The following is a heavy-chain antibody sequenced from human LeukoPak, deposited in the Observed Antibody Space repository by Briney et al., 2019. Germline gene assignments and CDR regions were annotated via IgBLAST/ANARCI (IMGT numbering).Heavy chain of an antibody. CDR3: ARDPCSSTSCRGPPWFDP. V-gene: IGHV1-46*01. CDR1: GYTFTSYY. D-gene: IGHD2-2*01. J-gene: IGHJ5*02. Sequence: GASVKVSCKASGYTFTSYYMHWVRQSPGQGLEWRGIINPIGGSTSYSHKFQGRVTMTRDTSTSTIYMELSSLRSEDTAVYYCARDPCSSTSCRGPPWFDPWGQGTLVTVSS. CDR2: INPIGGST.